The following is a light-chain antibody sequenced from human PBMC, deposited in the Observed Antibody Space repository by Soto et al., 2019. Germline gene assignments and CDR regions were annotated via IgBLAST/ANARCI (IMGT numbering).Light chain of an antibody. CDR2: EVS. J-gene: IGLJ1*01. CDR3: TSYTSDNRNYV. V-gene: IGLV2-14*01. Sequence: QSALTQPASVSGSPGQSITISCTGTSSDVGAYTSVSWYQQHPGKAPKLMIYEVSNRPSGVSNHFSGSKSANTASLTISGLQADDEAHYYCTSYTSDNRNYVFGTGTKLTVL. CDR1: SSDVGAYTS.